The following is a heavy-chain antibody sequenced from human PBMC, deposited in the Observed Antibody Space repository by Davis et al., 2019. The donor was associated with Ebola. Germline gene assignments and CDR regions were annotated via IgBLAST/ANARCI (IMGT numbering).Heavy chain of an antibody. CDR2: IIPIFGTA. CDR1: GGTFSSYA. Sequence: AASVKVSCKASGGTFSSYAISWVRQAPGQGLEWMGGIIPIFGTANYAQKFQGRVTITADKSTSTAYMELSSLRSEDTAVYYCARLRLRYYGMDVWGQGTTVTVSS. CDR3: ARLRLRYYGMDV. J-gene: IGHJ6*02. V-gene: IGHV1-69*06.